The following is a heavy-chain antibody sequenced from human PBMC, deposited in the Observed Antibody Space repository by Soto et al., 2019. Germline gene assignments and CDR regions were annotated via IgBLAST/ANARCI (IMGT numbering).Heavy chain of an antibody. J-gene: IGHJ4*02. D-gene: IGHD2-2*01. Sequence: EVQLVESGGVLVQPGGSLRLSCAASGFTFSSYWMHWVRQAPGKGPVWVSSINDDGSDTVYADSVKGRFTISRDNAKNTLYLQMNSLRAEDTAVYYCTRSIMGFSYADSWGQGTLVTVSS. CDR2: INDDGSDT. CDR3: TRSIMGFSYADS. V-gene: IGHV3-74*01. CDR1: GFTFSSYW.